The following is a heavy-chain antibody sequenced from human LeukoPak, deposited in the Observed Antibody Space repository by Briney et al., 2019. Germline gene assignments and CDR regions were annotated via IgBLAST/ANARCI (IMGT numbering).Heavy chain of an antibody. Sequence: GGSLRLSCAASGFTFNSYSMNWVRQAPGKGLEWVSSISISSSYIYYADSVKGRFTISRDNAKDSLYLQMNSLRAEDTAVYYCARDRQRSSGTYYVGDAFDMWGQGTMVTVSS. J-gene: IGHJ3*02. CDR1: GFTFNSYS. CDR2: ISISSSYI. D-gene: IGHD3-10*01. CDR3: ARDRQRSSGTYYVGDAFDM. V-gene: IGHV3-21*01.